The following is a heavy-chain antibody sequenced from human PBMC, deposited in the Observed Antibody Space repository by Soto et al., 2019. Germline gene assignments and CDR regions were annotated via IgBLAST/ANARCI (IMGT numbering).Heavy chain of an antibody. D-gene: IGHD3-9*01. J-gene: IGHJ6*01. CDR3: ARADYEILTGSYAMDV. Sequence: PSETLSLTCTVSDDFSSSYYWNWIRQPAGKGLEWIGRVSTSGATNYNPSLESRVTMSVDTSKKQFSLKLTSATAADTAVYFCARADYEILTGSYAMDVWGQGTTVTVSS. V-gene: IGHV4-4*07. CDR1: DDFSSSYY. CDR2: VSTSGAT.